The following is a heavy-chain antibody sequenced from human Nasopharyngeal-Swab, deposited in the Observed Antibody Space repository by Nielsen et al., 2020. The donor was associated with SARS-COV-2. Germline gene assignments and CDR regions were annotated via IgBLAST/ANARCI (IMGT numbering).Heavy chain of an antibody. CDR1: GYTFTCYY. J-gene: IGHJ6*02. V-gene: IGHV1-2*02. CDR3: ARDKGAIREVPAAVTSYCYYGMGD. Sequence: SVKVSCKASGYTFTCYYMHWVRQAPGQGLEWMGWLNPNSGGTNYAQQSQGRVTMTRDTTISTAYMQLSRLKSDATAVYYCARDKGAIREVPAAVTSYCYYGMGDWGQGTTVTVSS. D-gene: IGHD2-2*01. CDR2: LNPNSGGT.